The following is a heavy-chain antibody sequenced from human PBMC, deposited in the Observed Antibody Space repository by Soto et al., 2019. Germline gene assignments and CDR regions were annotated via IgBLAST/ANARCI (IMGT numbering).Heavy chain of an antibody. CDR1: GFTCRSYA. V-gene: IGHV3-23*01. CDR3: AKTGRGVTYYYYGMDV. Sequence: HLGGSLRLSCAASGFTCRSYAMSWVRPAPGKGLEWVSAIRGSGGSTYYADSVKGRFTISRENSKKTLYLQMNRLRAEETAVYYCAKTGRGVTYYYYGMDVWGQGT. D-gene: IGHD3-10*01. J-gene: IGHJ6*02. CDR2: IRGSGGST.